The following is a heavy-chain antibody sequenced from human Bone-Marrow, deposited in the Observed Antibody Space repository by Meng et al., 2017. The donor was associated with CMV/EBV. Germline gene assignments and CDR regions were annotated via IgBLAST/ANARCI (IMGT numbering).Heavy chain of an antibody. D-gene: IGHD4-17*01. CDR3: ARVRYGDYYGMGV. J-gene: IGHJ6*01. Sequence: SVKVSCKASGGILSSCTITWVRQAPGQGLEWMGRIIPLFGMTTYAQKFQGRVTITADKSTSTAYMELRSLRSDDTAVYYCARVRYGDYYGMGVWGQGTTVTCSS. CDR1: GGILSSCT. V-gene: IGHV1-69*02. CDR2: IIPLFGMT.